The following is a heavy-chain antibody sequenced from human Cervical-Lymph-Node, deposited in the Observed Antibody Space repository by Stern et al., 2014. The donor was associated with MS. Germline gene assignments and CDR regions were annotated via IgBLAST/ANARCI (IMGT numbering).Heavy chain of an antibody. CDR3: ARLGIAPTTTGSGNYFYYGMDV. J-gene: IGHJ6*02. CDR2: IYPGDSDT. Sequence: VQLVQSGAEVKKPGESLKISCKGSGYRFPTFWIGWVRQMPGKGLEWMGIIYPGDSDTRYGPSFQGQVPMSAHKSTHTAYMQWSSLKASDTATYYCARLGIAPTTTGSGNYFYYGMDVWGQGTTVIVSS. CDR1: GYRFPTFW. V-gene: IGHV5-51*03. D-gene: IGHD6-25*01.